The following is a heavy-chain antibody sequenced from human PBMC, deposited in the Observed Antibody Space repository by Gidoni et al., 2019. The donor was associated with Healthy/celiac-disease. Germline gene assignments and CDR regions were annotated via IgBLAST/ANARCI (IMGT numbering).Heavy chain of an antibody. J-gene: IGHJ3*02. CDR1: GGTFSSYA. CDR3: AREQGIMITFGRGGAFDI. D-gene: IGHD3-16*01. Sequence: QVQLVQSGDEVKKPGSSVKVSCKASGGTFSSYAISWVRPAPGQGLEWMGGIIPIFGTANYAQKFQGRVTITADESTSTAYMELSSLRSEDTAVYYCAREQGIMITFGRGGAFDIWGQGTMVTVSS. V-gene: IGHV1-69*01. CDR2: IIPIFGTA.